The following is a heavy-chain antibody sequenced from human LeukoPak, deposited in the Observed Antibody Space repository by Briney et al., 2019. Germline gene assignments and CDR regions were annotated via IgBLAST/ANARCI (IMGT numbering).Heavy chain of an antibody. CDR1: GFTFSSYA. J-gene: IGHJ4*02. D-gene: IGHD3-22*01. CDR3: AKVHSSGYYYPYFIDY. Sequence: GGSLRLSCAASGFTFSSYAMSWVRQAPGKGLEWVSAISGSGGSTYYADSVKGRFTISRDNSKNTLYLQMNSLRAEDTAVYYCAKVHSSGYYYPYFIDYWGQGTLVTVSS. CDR2: ISGSGGST. V-gene: IGHV3-23*01.